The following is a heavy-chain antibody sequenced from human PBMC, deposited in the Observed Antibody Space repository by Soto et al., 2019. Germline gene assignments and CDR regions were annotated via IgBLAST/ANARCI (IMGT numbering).Heavy chain of an antibody. V-gene: IGHV4-31*03. CDR3: ATGRGGVERQGRAYFDY. CDR2: IYYSGST. CDR1: GGSISSGGYD. J-gene: IGHJ4*02. Sequence: SETLSLTCTVTGGSISSGGYDWSWIRQHPGKGLEWIGYIYYSGSTYYNPSLKSRVTISVDTSKNQFSLKLSSVAAADTAVYYCATGRGGVERQGRAYFDYWGQGALVTVSS. D-gene: IGHD1-1*01.